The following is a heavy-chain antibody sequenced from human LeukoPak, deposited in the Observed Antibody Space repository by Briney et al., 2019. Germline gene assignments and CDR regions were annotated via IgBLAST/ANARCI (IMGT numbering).Heavy chain of an antibody. Sequence: PGGSLRLSCAASGFTFSSYDMNWVRQAPGKGLEWVSSISTSSTYIYYADSVKGRFTISRDNAKNSLYLQMNSLRAEDTAVYYCARGPYSSNWYVDYWGQGTLVTVAS. D-gene: IGHD6-13*01. J-gene: IGHJ4*02. CDR3: ARGPYSSNWYVDY. V-gene: IGHV3-21*01. CDR2: ISTSSTYI. CDR1: GFTFSSYD.